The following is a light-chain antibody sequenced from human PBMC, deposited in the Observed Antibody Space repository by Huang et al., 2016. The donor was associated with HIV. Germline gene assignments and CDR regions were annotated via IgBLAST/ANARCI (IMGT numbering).Light chain of an antibody. J-gene: IGKJ2*01. CDR3: KQYNTWPYT. V-gene: IGKV3-15*01. Sequence: DIVMTQSPATLYVSPGERATLSCRASQGVGNNLAWYQQKLGQAPRLLIYGASARSTGLQARFSGSGSGTAFTLTISSLQSEEFEVYYCKQYNTWPYTVGQGTSLAI. CDR2: GAS. CDR1: QGVGNN.